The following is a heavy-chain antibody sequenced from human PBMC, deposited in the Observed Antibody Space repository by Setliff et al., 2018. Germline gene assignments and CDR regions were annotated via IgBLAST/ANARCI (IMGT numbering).Heavy chain of an antibody. J-gene: IGHJ4*02. Sequence: SETLSLTCSVSGASITSGGFYWTWIRQPAGKGLEWIGHISPSGNTNFNPSLKSRVTISGDRSKNQFSLELSSVTAADTAVYYCARSLGSGSYYGSRPFHSDYWGQGIQVTVSS. V-gene: IGHV4-61*09. CDR1: GASITSGGFY. D-gene: IGHD3-10*01. CDR2: ISPSGNT. CDR3: ARSLGSGSYYGSRPFHSDY.